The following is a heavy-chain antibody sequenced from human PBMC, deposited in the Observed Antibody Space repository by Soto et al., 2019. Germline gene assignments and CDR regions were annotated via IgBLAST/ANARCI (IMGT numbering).Heavy chain of an antibody. CDR1: GGTFSSYA. V-gene: IGHV1-69*12. CDR2: IIPIFGTA. J-gene: IGHJ6*02. D-gene: IGHD2-2*01. Sequence: QVQLVQSGAEVKKPGSSVKVSCKASGGTFSSYAISWVRQAPGQGLEWMGGIIPIFGTANYAQKFQGRVMIAADESRSTAYVELSSLRTEDTAVYYCARGAKDQYGMDVWGQGTTVTDFS. CDR3: ARGAKDQYGMDV.